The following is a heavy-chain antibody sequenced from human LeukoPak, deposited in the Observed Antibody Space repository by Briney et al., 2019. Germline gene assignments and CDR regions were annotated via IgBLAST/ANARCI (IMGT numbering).Heavy chain of an antibody. CDR3: ARNRESGFDY. J-gene: IGHJ4*02. Sequence: ASVKVSCKASGYTFTSYATHWVRQAPGQRLEWMGWINAGNGNTKYSQKFQDRVTMTRDTSTSTVYMELSSLRSEDTAVYYCARNRESGFDYWGQGTLVTVSS. D-gene: IGHD3-10*01. CDR1: GYTFTSYA. V-gene: IGHV1-3*01. CDR2: INAGNGNT.